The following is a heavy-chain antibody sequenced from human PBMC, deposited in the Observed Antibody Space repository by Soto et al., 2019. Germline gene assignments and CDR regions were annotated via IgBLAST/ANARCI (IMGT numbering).Heavy chain of an antibody. CDR3: AKLKQLVGGYY. Sequence: GGSLRLSCAASGFTFSSYAMSWVRQAPGKGLEWVSAISGSGGSKYNADSVKGRFTISEDNSKNTRYLQMKGLRAEETAVYYCAKLKQLVGGYYWGQGTLVTVSS. CDR2: ISGSGGSK. D-gene: IGHD6-6*01. V-gene: IGHV3-23*01. CDR1: GFTFSSYA. J-gene: IGHJ4*02.